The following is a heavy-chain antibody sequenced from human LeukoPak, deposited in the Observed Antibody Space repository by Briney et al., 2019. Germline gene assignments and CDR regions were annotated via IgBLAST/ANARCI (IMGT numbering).Heavy chain of an antibody. CDR1: GFTFNAYD. Sequence: GGSLRLSCAASGFTFNAYDMNWVRQAPGKGPEWVSYISRDATRLEYAEYVKGRFTISRDNSKNTLYLQMNSLRAEDTAVYYCAKDHIVVVVAAVGGHFDYWGQGTLVTVSS. CDR2: ISRDATRL. V-gene: IGHV3-48*03. D-gene: IGHD2-15*01. J-gene: IGHJ4*02. CDR3: AKDHIVVVVAAVGGHFDY.